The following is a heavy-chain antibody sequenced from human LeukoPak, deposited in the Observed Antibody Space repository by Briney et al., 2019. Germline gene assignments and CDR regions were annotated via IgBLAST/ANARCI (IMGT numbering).Heavy chain of an antibody. J-gene: IGHJ4*02. D-gene: IGHD6-13*01. CDR2: ISYDGSNK. V-gene: IGHV3-30*18. CDR3: AKDFTSSWYVGYYFDY. Sequence: PGGSLRLSCAASGFTFSSYGMHWVRQAPGKGLELVAVISYDGSNKYYADSVKGRFTISRDNSKNTLYLQMNSLRAEDTAVYYCAKDFTSSWYVGYYFDYWGQGTLVTVSS. CDR1: GFTFSSYG.